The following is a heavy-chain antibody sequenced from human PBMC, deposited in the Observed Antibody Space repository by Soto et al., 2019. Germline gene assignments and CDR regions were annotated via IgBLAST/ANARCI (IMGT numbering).Heavy chain of an antibody. CDR3: ARDRGGYSYGYTYYFDY. J-gene: IGHJ4*02. CDR1: GFTFSSYW. CDR2: INSDGSST. Sequence: GGSLRLSCAASGFTFSSYWMHWVRQAPGKGLVWVSRINSDGSSTSYAESVKGRLTNSRDNAKNTLYLQMNSLRAEYTAVYYCARDRGGYSYGYTYYFDYWGQGT. V-gene: IGHV3-74*01. D-gene: IGHD5-18*01.